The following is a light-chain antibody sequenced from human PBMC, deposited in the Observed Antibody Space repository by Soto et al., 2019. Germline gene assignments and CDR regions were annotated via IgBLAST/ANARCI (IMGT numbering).Light chain of an antibody. V-gene: IGKV3-15*01. CDR2: GAS. CDR3: QQYNNWPPLT. Sequence: EIVMTQSPATLSVSPGERATLSCRASQSVSSNLALYQQKPGQAPRLLIYGASTRATGIPARFSGSGSGTAFTLTISSLQSEDFAVYYCQQYNNWPPLTFGGGTKVELK. J-gene: IGKJ4*02. CDR1: QSVSSN.